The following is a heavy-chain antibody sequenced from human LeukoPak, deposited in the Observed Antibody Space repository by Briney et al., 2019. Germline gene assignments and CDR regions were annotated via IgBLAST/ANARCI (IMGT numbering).Heavy chain of an antibody. CDR1: GGTFSSYA. CDR3: ARDPGYDSSGYHDY. J-gene: IGHJ4*02. CDR2: IIPILGIA. Sequence: SVKVSCKASGGTFSSYAISWVRQAPGQGLEWMGRIIPILGIANYAQKFQGRVTITADKSTSTAYMELSSLRSEDTAVYYCARDPGYDSSGYHDYSGQGTLVTVSS. V-gene: IGHV1-69*04. D-gene: IGHD3-22*01.